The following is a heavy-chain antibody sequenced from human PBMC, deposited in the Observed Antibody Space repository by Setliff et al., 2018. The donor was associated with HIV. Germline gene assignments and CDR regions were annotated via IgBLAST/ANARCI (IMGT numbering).Heavy chain of an antibody. Sequence: SETLSLTCTVSGGSISSYYWSWIRQPPGKGLEWIGYIYYSGSTNYNPSLKSRVTISVDTSKNQFSLKLSSVTAADTAVYYCARSVVVVTVEWFDPWGQGILVTVSS. D-gene: IGHD2-21*02. CDR2: IYYSGST. V-gene: IGHV4-59*08. CDR1: GGSISSYY. CDR3: ARSVVVVTVEWFDP. J-gene: IGHJ5*02.